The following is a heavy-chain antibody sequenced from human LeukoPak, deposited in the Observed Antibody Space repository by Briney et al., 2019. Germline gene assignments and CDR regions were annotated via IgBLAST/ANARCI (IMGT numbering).Heavy chain of an antibody. CDR1: GGTFSSYA. Sequence: SVKVSCKASGGTFSSYAISWVRQAPGQGLEWMGGIIPIFGTANYAQKFQGRVTITADESTSTAYMELSSLRSEDTAVYYCASSAHDLWFGESKAYHFDYWGQGTLVTVSS. V-gene: IGHV1-69*13. CDR2: IIPIFGTA. CDR3: ASSAHDLWFGESKAYHFDY. D-gene: IGHD3-10*01. J-gene: IGHJ4*02.